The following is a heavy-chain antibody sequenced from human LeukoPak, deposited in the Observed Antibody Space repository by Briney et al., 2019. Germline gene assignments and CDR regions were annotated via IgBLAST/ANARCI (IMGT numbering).Heavy chain of an antibody. J-gene: IGHJ4*02. CDR2: LRGNGGST. V-gene: IGHV3-23*01. D-gene: IGHD4-17*01. CDR1: GFTFSSYA. Sequence: GGSLRLSCAASGFTFSSYAMSWVRQAPGKGLEWVSSLRGNGGSTEYVDSVRGRFVISRDNSKNTLYVQMNSLRDDDTAVYYCARADNGDYFDYWGQGTLVTVSS. CDR3: ARADNGDYFDY.